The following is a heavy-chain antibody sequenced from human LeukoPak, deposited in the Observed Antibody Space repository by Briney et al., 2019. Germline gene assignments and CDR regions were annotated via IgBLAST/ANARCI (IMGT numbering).Heavy chain of an antibody. CDR3: ARDYGDYADYFDS. V-gene: IGHV3-21*06. CDR1: GFIFSSYS. CDR2: ISTSSSSI. D-gene: IGHD4-17*01. J-gene: IGHJ4*02. Sequence: GGSLRLSCAASGFIFSSYSMNWVRQAPGKGLEWVSSISTSSSSIYYADSVKGRFTISRDNARNSMYLQMNSLRAEDSAVYYCARDYGDYADYFDSWGQGTLVTVSS.